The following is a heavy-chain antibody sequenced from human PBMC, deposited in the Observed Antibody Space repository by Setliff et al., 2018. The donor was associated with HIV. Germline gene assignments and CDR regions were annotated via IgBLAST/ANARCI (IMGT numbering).Heavy chain of an antibody. D-gene: IGHD3-10*01. V-gene: IGHV1-3*01. CDR2: INVGKGDT. Sequence: GASVKVSCKASGYTFTTYSMHWVRQAPGQSLEWMGWINVGKGDTKYSQELQGRITITTDTSANTAYMELSSLRSDDTAVYFCARGALLAVFDFDHWGHGTLVTVSS. CDR1: GYTFTTYS. CDR3: ARGALLAVFDFDH. J-gene: IGHJ4*01.